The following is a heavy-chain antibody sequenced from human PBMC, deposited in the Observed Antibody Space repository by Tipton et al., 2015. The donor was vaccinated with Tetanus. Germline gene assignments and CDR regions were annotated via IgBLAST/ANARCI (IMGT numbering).Heavy chain of an antibody. J-gene: IGHJ3*02. CDR3: AKTIVVVTAESAFDI. CDR1: GFTFSSYA. D-gene: IGHD2-21*02. V-gene: IGHV3-23*01. CDR2: ISGSGGST. Sequence: GSLRLSCAASGFTFSSYAMSWVRQAPGKGLEWVSAISGSGGSTYYADSVKGPFTISRDNSKNTLYLQMNSLRAEDTAVYYCAKTIVVVTAESAFDIWGQGTMVTVSS.